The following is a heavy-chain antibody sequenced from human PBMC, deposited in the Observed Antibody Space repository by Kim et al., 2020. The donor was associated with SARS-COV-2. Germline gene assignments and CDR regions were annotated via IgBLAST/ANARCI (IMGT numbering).Heavy chain of an antibody. Sequence: GGSLRLSCTASGFTFSSYGMHWVRQAPGKGLEWVAVIWYDGSNKYYAYSAKVRFTISRDNSKNTLYLKMNSRRAEDKAVNNCARDLRLVVRGSHYGMDVSGQRTTVTAYS. V-gene: IGHV3-33*01. CDR2: IWYDGSNK. D-gene: IGHD3-10*01. J-gene: IGHJ6*02. CDR3: ARDLRLVVRGSHYGMDV. CDR1: GFTFSSYG.